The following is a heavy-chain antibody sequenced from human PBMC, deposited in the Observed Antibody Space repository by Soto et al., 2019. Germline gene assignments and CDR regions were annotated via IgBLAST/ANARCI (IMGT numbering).Heavy chain of an antibody. D-gene: IGHD6-13*01. Sequence: QVQLVQSGAEVKKPGASVKVSCKASGYTFTSYAMHWVRQAPGQRLEWMGWINAGNGNTKYSQKFQGRVTITRDTSASTAYMELSSLRSEDTAVYYCARDEYGSSWYSSLVVYYYGMDVWGQGTTVTVSS. CDR1: GYTFTSYA. CDR2: INAGNGNT. V-gene: IGHV1-3*01. J-gene: IGHJ6*02. CDR3: ARDEYGSSWYSSLVVYYYGMDV.